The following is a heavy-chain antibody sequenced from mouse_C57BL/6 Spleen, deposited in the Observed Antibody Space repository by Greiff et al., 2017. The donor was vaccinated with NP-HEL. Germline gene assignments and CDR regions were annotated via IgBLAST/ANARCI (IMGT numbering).Heavy chain of an antibody. V-gene: IGHV5-6*02. Sequence: GHLVESGGDLVKPGGSLKLSCAASGFTFSSYGMSWVRQTPDKRLEWVATISSGGSYTYYPDSVKGRFTISRDNAKNTLYLQMSSLKSEDTAMYYCARRGSNYDAMDYWGQGTSVTVSS. J-gene: IGHJ4*01. CDR2: ISSGGSYT. CDR1: GFTFSSYG. CDR3: ARRGSNYDAMDY. D-gene: IGHD1-1*01.